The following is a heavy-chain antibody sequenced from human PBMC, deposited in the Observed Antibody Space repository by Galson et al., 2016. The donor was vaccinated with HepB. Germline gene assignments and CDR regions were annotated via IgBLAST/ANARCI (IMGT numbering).Heavy chain of an antibody. CDR3: AKDGRDAYNFNYYCYAMDV. J-gene: IGHJ6*02. V-gene: IGHV3-30*18. D-gene: IGHD5-24*01. Sequence: SLRLSCAASGFTFGSYGMHWVRQAPGKGLEWVAVISYDGNNKYYADSVKGRFTISRDNSKNTLYLQMNSLRAEDTAVYYCAKDGRDAYNFNYYCYAMDVWGQGTTVTVSS. CDR1: GFTFGSYG. CDR2: ISYDGNNK.